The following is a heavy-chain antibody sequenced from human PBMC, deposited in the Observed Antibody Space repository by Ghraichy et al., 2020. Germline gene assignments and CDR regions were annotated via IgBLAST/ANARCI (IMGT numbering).Heavy chain of an antibody. CDR3: ARWFGDFWSGYYGFDP. V-gene: IGHV4-59*01. J-gene: IGHJ5*02. D-gene: IGHD3-3*01. Sequence: SETLSLTCTVSGGSISSYYWSWIRQPPGKGLEWIGYIYYSGSTNYNPSLKSRVTISVDTSKNQFSLKLSSVTAADTAVYYCARWFGDFWSGYYGFDPWGQGTLVTVSS. CDR1: GGSISSYY. CDR2: IYYSGST.